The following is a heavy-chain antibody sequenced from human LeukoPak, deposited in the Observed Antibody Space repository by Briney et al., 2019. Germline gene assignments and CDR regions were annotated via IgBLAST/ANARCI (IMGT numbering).Heavy chain of an antibody. CDR3: ARVEADYYYYYGMDV. J-gene: IGHJ6*02. Sequence: GASVKVSCKASGYTFTGYYMHWVRQAPGQGLEWMGWINPNSGGTNYAQKFQGRVTMTRDTSISTAYMELSRLRSDDTAVYYSARVEADYYYYYGMDVWGQGTTVTVSS. CDR1: GYTFTGYY. CDR2: INPNSGGT. D-gene: IGHD5-24*01. V-gene: IGHV1-2*02.